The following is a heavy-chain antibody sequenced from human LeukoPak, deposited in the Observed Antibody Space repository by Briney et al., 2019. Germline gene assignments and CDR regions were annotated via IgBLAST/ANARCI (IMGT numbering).Heavy chain of an antibody. CDR2: INTNTGNP. CDR3: ARDPPGSSSWSSIDY. V-gene: IGHV7-4-1*02. CDR1: GGTFSSHA. Sequence: ASVKVSCKASGGTFSSHAISWVRQAPGQGLEWMGWINTNTGNPTYAQGFTGRFVFSLDTSVSTAYLQISSLKAEDTAVYYCARDPPGSSSWSSIDYWGQGTLVTVSS. D-gene: IGHD6-13*01. J-gene: IGHJ4*02.